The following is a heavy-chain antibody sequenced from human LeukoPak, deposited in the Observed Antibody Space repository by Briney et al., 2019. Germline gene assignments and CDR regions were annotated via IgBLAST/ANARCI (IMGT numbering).Heavy chain of an antibody. CDR2: ISWNGGII. CDR1: GFTFENYA. J-gene: IGHJ4*02. Sequence: PGGSLRLSCAASGFTFENYAMHWVRKVPGKGLEWVSGISWNGGIIGYADSVKGRFTISRDSAKNSLYLQMSSLRVEDTALYYCAKGGLRLYFGQFHYWGQGTLVTVSS. D-gene: IGHD3-10*01. CDR3: AKGGLRLYFGQFHY. V-gene: IGHV3-9*01.